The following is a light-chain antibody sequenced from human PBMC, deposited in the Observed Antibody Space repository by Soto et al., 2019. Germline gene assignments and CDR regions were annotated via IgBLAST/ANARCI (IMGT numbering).Light chain of an antibody. CDR2: DAS. J-gene: IGKJ5*01. CDR3: QQRSNWPIT. V-gene: IGKV3-11*01. Sequence: EIVLTQSPATLSLSPGERATLSCRASQSVSSYLAWYQQKPGQAPRLLIYDASNRATGIPARFSGSGSGTDFTLNISSLEPEDFAVYYCQQRSNWPITFGQGKRLEIK. CDR1: QSVSSY.